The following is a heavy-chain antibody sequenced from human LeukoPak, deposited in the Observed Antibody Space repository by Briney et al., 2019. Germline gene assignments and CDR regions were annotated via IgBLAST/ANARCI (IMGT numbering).Heavy chain of an antibody. CDR3: SRAAMVRGVDYFDY. CDR2: ISGSGDST. V-gene: IGHV3-23*01. J-gene: IGHJ4*02. D-gene: IGHD3-10*01. CDR1: GFTFSSYS. Sequence: QRGGSLRLSCAASGFTFSSYSMAWVRQAPGKGLEWVSVISGSGDSTYFADSVKGRFTISRDNSKNTLFLHMNSLRAEDTAIYYCSRAAMVRGVDYFDYWGQGTLVTVSS.